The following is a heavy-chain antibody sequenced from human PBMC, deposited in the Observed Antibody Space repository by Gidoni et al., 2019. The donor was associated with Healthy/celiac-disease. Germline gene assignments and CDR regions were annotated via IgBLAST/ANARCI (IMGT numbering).Heavy chain of an antibody. D-gene: IGHD2-21*02. Sequence: EVQLVESGGGLVQPGGSLRLSCAASGFTFSSYEMNWVRQAPGKGLEWVSYISSSGSTIYYADSVKGRFTISRDNAKNSLYLQMNSLRAEDTAVYYCARSSGGNSADYWGQGTLVTVSS. J-gene: IGHJ4*02. CDR1: GFTFSSYE. CDR3: ARSSGGNSADY. V-gene: IGHV3-48*03. CDR2: ISSSGSTI.